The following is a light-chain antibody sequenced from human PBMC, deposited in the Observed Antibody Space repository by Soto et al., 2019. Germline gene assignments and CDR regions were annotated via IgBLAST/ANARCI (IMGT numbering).Light chain of an antibody. CDR1: ETLVYSDGNTY. CDR2: KVS. V-gene: IGKV2-30*01. J-gene: IGKJ1*01. CDR3: LQGTHFTWT. Sequence: DVVMTQSPLSLPVTLGQPASISCRSSETLVYSDGNTYLSWFQQRPGQSPRRLIYKVSKRDSGVPDRFSGSGSGTDFTLKISRVEAEDVGLYYCLQGTHFTWTFGQGPKVDIK.